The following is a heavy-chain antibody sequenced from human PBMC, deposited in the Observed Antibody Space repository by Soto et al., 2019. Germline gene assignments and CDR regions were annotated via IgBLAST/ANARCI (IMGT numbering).Heavy chain of an antibody. Sequence: EVQLVESGGGLVKPGGSLRLSCAASGFTFSSYSMNWVRQAPGKGLEWVSSISSSSSYIYYADSVKGRFTISRDNAKNSLNLQMNSLRAEDTAVYYCARGDSSGYYPLDYYYGMDVWGQGTTVTVSS. J-gene: IGHJ6*02. D-gene: IGHD3-22*01. CDR2: ISSSSSYI. CDR1: GFTFSSYS. CDR3: ARGDSSGYYPLDYYYGMDV. V-gene: IGHV3-21*01.